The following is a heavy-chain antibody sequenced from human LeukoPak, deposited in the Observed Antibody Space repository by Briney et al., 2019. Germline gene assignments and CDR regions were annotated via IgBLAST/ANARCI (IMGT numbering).Heavy chain of an antibody. CDR1: GFTFSSYG. CDR3: ARDYEGVGFAFDI. D-gene: IGHD3-16*01. CDR2: IWYDGSNK. J-gene: IGHJ3*02. Sequence: PGGSLRLSCAASGFTFSSYGMHWVRQAPGKGLEWVAVIWYDGSNKYYADSVKGRFTISRDNSKNTLYLQMNSLRAEDTAVYYCARDYEGVGFAFDIWGQGTMVTVSS. V-gene: IGHV3-33*01.